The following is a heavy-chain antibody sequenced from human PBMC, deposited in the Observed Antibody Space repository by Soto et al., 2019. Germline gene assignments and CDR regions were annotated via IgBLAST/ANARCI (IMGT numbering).Heavy chain of an antibody. Sequence: QVLLVQSGAEVKKPGSSVRVSCKASGGTFNNYAITWLRQAPGQRLEWMGGIIPVFGTTNYAQKFQATVSITADESTTTAYMDLTNLKFDDTAVYYCACGNSSSWRHVVYFHSWGRGTLVTVSA. CDR3: ACGNSSSWRHVVYFHS. V-gene: IGHV1-69*01. D-gene: IGHD6-13*01. CDR2: IIPVFGTT. CDR1: GGTFNNYA. J-gene: IGHJ4*02.